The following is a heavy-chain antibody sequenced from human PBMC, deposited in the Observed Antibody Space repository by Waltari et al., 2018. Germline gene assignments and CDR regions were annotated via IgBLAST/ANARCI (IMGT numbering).Heavy chain of an antibody. Sequence: QVQLQESGPGLVKPSETLSLTCTVSGGSISSYYWSWIRQPPGKGLEWIGYIYYSGSTNDNPSLKSRVTISVDTSKNQFSLKLSSVTAADTAVYYCARLGYSSSRLYYFDYWGQGTLVTVSS. J-gene: IGHJ4*02. CDR2: IYYSGST. CDR1: GGSISSYY. CDR3: ARLGYSSSRLYYFDY. V-gene: IGHV4-59*08. D-gene: IGHD6-13*01.